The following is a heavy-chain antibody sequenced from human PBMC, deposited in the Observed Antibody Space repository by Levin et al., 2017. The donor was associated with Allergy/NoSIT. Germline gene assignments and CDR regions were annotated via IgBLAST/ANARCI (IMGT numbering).Heavy chain of an antibody. CDR3: VKSRNGGTAMVTGFNY. J-gene: IGHJ4*02. Sequence: GGSLRLSCSASGFTFSSYAMHWVRQAPGKGLEYVSAISSNGGSTYYADSVKGRFTISRDNSKNTLYLQMSSLRAEDTAVYYCVKSRNGGTAMVTGFNYWGQGTLVTVSS. CDR2: ISSNGGST. D-gene: IGHD5-18*01. CDR1: GFTFSSYA. V-gene: IGHV3-64D*06.